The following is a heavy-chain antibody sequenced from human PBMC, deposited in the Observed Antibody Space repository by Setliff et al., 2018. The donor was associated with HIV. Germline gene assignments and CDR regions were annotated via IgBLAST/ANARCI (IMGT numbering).Heavy chain of an antibody. J-gene: IGHJ4*02. CDR2: INVGKGDT. Sequence: ASVKVSCKPSGYTFTTYSIHWVRQAPGQSLEWMGWINVGKGDTKYSQELQGRITLTTDTSANTAYMELSSLRSDDTAVYYCAREGAAAGLDLDYWGQGTLVTVSS. D-gene: IGHD6-13*01. CDR1: GYTFTTYS. V-gene: IGHV1-3*01. CDR3: AREGAAAGLDLDY.